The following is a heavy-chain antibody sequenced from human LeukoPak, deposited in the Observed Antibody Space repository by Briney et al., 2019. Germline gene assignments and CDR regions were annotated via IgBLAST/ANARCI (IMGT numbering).Heavy chain of an antibody. D-gene: IGHD6-19*01. Sequence: GASVKVSCKASGYTFTSYDINWVRQATGQGLEWMGWISAYNGNTNYAQKLQGRVTMTTDTSTSTAYMELRSLRSDDTAVYYCARGYSSGWYGYYYYYMDVWGKGTTATVSS. V-gene: IGHV1-18*01. CDR3: ARGYSSGWYGYYYYYMDV. CDR1: GYTFTSYD. CDR2: ISAYNGNT. J-gene: IGHJ6*03.